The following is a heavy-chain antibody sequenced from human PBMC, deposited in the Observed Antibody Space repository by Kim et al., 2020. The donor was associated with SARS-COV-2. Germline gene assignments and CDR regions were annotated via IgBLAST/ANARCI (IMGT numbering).Heavy chain of an antibody. V-gene: IGHV1-69*13. CDR2: IIPLFGKP. CDR1: GVSFSSYA. CDR3: APFAAAQSPVDV. J-gene: IGHJ6*02. D-gene: IGHD6-6*01. Sequence: SVKVSCKASGVSFSSYAISWVRQAPGQGLEWMGGIIPLFGKPDYAPKFQGRVMISADESTTTVYMELSNLRSEDTAIYYCAPFAAAQSPVDVWGQGTKVTVSS.